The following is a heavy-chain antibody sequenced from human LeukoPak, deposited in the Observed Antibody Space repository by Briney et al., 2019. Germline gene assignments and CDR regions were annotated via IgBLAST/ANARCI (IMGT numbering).Heavy chain of an antibody. CDR2: INPNSGGT. Sequence: GASVKVSCKASGYTFTGYYMHWVRQAPGQGLEWMGWINPNSGGTNYAQKFQGWVTMTRDTSISTAYMELSRLRSDDTAVYYCARGPGFGYDSRNFDYWGQGTPVTVSS. D-gene: IGHD5-12*01. CDR3: ARGPGFGYDSRNFDY. V-gene: IGHV1-2*04. J-gene: IGHJ4*02. CDR1: GYTFTGYY.